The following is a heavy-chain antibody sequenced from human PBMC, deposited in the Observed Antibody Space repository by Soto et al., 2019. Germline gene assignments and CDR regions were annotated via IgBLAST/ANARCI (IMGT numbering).Heavy chain of an antibody. CDR1: GYTLTELS. V-gene: IGHV1-24*01. CDR3: ATGWLFIAVDEYAFDI. J-gene: IGHJ3*02. CDR2: FDPEDGET. Sequence: ASVKVSCKVSGYTLTELSMHWVRQAPGKGLEWMGGFDPEDGETIYAQNFQGRVTMTEDTSTDTAYMELSSLRSEDTAVYYCATGWLFIAVDEYAFDIWGQGIMVTVSS. D-gene: IGHD6-19*01.